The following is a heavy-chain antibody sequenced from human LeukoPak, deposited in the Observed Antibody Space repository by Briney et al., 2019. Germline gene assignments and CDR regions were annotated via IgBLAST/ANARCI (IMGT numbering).Heavy chain of an antibody. V-gene: IGHV1-18*01. Sequence: ASVKVSCEASGYTFTSYGISWVRQAPGQGLEWMGWISAYNGNTNYAQKLQGRVTMTTDTSTSTAYMELRSLRSDDTAVYYCARDARIRPYYYYGMDVWGQGTTVTVSS. J-gene: IGHJ6*02. CDR3: ARDARIRPYYYYGMDV. CDR2: ISAYNGNT. D-gene: IGHD2-15*01. CDR1: GYTFTSYG.